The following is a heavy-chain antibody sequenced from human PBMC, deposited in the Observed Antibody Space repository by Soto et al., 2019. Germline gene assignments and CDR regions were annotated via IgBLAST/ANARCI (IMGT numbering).Heavy chain of an antibody. V-gene: IGHV3-15*01. CDR2: IKSKTDGGTT. D-gene: IGHD3-3*01. CDR1: GFTFSNAW. CDR3: STDLRWSFWSGSEQANFDY. J-gene: IGHJ4*02. Sequence: GGSLRLSCAASGFTFSNAWMSWVRQAPGKGLEWVGRIKSKTDGGTTDYAAPVKGRFTISRDDSKNTLYLQMNSLKTEDTAVYYCSTDLRWSFWSGSEQANFDYWGEGTLVTVSS.